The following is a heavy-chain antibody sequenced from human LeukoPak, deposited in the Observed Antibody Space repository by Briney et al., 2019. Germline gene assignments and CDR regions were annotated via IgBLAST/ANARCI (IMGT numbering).Heavy chain of an antibody. V-gene: IGHV1-69*05. Sequence: SVKVSCKASGDSVSHDISWVRQAPGQGFEWMGGIIPMSSTTDYAQKFRDRVTITTDESTSTVYMEVRSLSFEDTAIYYCASDSGSGMYYMDVWGKGTTVAVAS. CDR3: ASDSGSGMYYMDV. CDR2: IIPMSSTT. D-gene: IGHD3-10*01. J-gene: IGHJ6*03. CDR1: GDSVSHD.